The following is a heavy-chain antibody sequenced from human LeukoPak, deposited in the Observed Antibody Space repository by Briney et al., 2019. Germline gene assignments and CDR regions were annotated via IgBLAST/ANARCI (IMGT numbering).Heavy chain of an antibody. CDR2: INGDGSST. Sequence: GGSLRLSCAASGFTFSSYWMRWVRQVPGKGLVWVSHINGDGSSTRYADSVKGRFAISRDNAKNTLYLQMSSLRAEDTAVYYCARLTSRGYSYGFDYWGQGTLVTVSS. D-gene: IGHD5-18*01. CDR3: ARLTSRGYSYGFDY. J-gene: IGHJ4*02. CDR1: GFTFSSYW. V-gene: IGHV3-74*01.